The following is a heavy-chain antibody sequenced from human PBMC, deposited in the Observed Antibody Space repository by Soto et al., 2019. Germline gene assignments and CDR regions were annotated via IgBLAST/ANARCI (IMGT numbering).Heavy chain of an antibody. CDR2: ISGSGGST. J-gene: IGHJ6*02. CDR1: GFTFSSYA. Sequence: GGSLRLSCAASGFTFSSYAMSWVRQAPGKGLEWVSAISGSGGSTYYADSVKGRFTISRDNSKNTLYLQMNSLRAEDTAVYYCAKDLPIAAAGPLYYYYYYGMDVWGQGTTVTVSS. CDR3: AKDLPIAAAGPLYYYYYYGMDV. V-gene: IGHV3-23*01. D-gene: IGHD6-13*01.